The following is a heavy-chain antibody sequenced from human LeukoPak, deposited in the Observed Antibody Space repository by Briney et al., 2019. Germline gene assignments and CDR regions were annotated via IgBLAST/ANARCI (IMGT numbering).Heavy chain of an antibody. CDR3: AKDGVIVPTALGDY. V-gene: IGHV3-23*01. CDR2: ISGSGGST. J-gene: IGHJ4*02. CDR1: GFTFSSYA. D-gene: IGHD1-26*01. Sequence: PGGSLRLSCAASGFTFSSYATSWVGQAPGKGLEWVSAISGSGGSTYYADSVKGRFTISRDNSKNTLYLQMNSLRAEDTAVYYCAKDGVIVPTALGDYWGQGTLVTVSS.